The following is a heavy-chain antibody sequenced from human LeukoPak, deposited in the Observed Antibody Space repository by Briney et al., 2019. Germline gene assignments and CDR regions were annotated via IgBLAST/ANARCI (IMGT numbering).Heavy chain of an antibody. V-gene: IGHV3-20*04. J-gene: IGHJ4*02. Sequence: GGSLRLSCAASGFTFDDYGMSWVRQAPGKGLEWVSGINWNGGSTGYADSVKGRFTISRDNAKNSLYLQMNSLRAEDTAVYYCAKGGWYFWHFDYWGQGTLVTVSS. CDR3: AKGGWYFWHFDY. D-gene: IGHD6-19*01. CDR2: INWNGGST. CDR1: GFTFDDYG.